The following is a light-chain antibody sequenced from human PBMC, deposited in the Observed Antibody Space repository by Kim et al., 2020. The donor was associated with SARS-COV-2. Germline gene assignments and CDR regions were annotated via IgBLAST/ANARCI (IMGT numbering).Light chain of an antibody. CDR3: QQRSSWPPIT. CDR1: QSVDSN. V-gene: IGKV3-15*01. J-gene: IGKJ5*01. CDR2: GAS. Sequence: EIVMTQSPATLSVSPGERVTLSCRASQSVDSNLAWYQQRPGQPPRLLIYGASTRATDIPARFSGSGSGTEFTLIISSLQSEDFAVYYCQQRSSWPPITFGQGTRLEIK.